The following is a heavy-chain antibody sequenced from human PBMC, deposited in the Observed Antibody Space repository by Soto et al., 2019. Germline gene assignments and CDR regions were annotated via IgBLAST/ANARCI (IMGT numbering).Heavy chain of an antibody. V-gene: IGHV4-59*01. CDR3: ARADYDYIWGSYPIDY. CDR2: IYYSGST. Sequence: PSETLSLTCTVSGGSISSYYWSWIRQPPGKGLEWIGYIYYSGSTNYNPSLKSRVTISVDTSKNQFSLKLSSVTAADTAVYYCARADYDYIWGSYPIDYWGQGTLVRVSS. CDR1: GGSISSYY. J-gene: IGHJ4*02. D-gene: IGHD3-16*02.